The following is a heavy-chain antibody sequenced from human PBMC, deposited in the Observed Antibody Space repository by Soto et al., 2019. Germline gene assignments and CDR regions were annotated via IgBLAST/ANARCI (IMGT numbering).Heavy chain of an antibody. CDR1: GGSISSSSYY. Sequence: PSETLSLTCTVSGGSISSSSYYWGWIRQPPGKGLEWIGSIYYSGSTYYNPSLKSRVTISVDTSKNQFSLKLSSVTAADTAVYYCARQRGTMVRGVIVYYYYYYMDVWRKGTTVTVSS. D-gene: IGHD3-10*01. CDR3: ARQRGTMVRGVIVYYYYYYMDV. J-gene: IGHJ6*03. CDR2: IYYSGST. V-gene: IGHV4-39*01.